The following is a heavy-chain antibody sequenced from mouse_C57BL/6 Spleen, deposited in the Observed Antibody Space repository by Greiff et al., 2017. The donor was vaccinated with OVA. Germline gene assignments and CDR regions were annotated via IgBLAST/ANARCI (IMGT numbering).Heavy chain of an antibody. J-gene: IGHJ4*01. D-gene: IGHD2-4*01. CDR1: GFTFTDYY. V-gene: IGHV7-3*01. CDR3: ARSSHYDYDGDYYAMDY. Sequence: EVQLVESGGGLVQPGGSLSLSCAASGFTFTDYYMSWVRQPPGKALEWLGFIRNKANGYTTEYSASVKGRFTISRDNSQSILYLQMNALRAEDSATYYCARSSHYDYDGDYYAMDYWGQGTSVTVSS. CDR2: IRNKANGYTT.